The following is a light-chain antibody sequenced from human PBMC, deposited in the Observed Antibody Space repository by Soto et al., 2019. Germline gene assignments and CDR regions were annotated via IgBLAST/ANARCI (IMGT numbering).Light chain of an antibody. J-gene: IGKJ1*01. CDR2: KAS. Sequence: DIQMTQSPSTLSSSVGDRVTMTCRASQNISTYVNWYQQKPGKAPKLLIYKASTLKSGVPSRFSGSGSGTEFTLTISSLQPDDFATYYCQHYNSYSEAFGQGTKVDIK. V-gene: IGKV1-5*03. CDR3: QHYNSYSEA. CDR1: QNISTY.